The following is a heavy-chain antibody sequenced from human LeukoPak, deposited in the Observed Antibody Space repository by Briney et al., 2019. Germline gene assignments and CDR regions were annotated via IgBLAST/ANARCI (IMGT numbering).Heavy chain of an antibody. J-gene: IGHJ3*02. V-gene: IGHV4-61*01. CDR3: ARGESGNHAGFFDI. D-gene: IGHD1-14*01. CDR1: GGSVSSGSYY. CDR2: IYYSGST. Sequence: SETLSLTCTVSGGSVSSGSYYWSWIRQPPGKGLEWIGYIYYSGSTNYNPSLKSRVTISVDTSKNQFSLKLSSVTAADTAVYYCARGESGNHAGFFDIWGQGTMVTVPS.